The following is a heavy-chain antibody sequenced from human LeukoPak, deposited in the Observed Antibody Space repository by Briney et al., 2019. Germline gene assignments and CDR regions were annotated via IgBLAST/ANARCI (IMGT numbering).Heavy chain of an antibody. CDR2: IYTSGST. D-gene: IGHD1-7*01. CDR3: ARVGLELRYGDWFDP. Sequence: SETLSLTCTVSGGSISSYYWSWIRQPAGKGLEWIGRIYTSGSTNYNPSLKSRVTMSVDTSKNQFSLKQSSVTAADTAVYYCARVGLELRYGDWFDPWGQGTLVTVSS. J-gene: IGHJ5*02. V-gene: IGHV4-4*07. CDR1: GGSISSYY.